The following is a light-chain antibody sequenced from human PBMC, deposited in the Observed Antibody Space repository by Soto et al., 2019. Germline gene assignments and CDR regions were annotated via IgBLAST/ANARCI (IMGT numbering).Light chain of an antibody. CDR1: SSDVGNYNY. V-gene: IGLV2-14*01. J-gene: IGLJ2*01. CDR3: SSYTSSSTHVV. Sequence: QSVLTQPASVSGSPGQSITISCTGTSSDVGNYNYVSWYQQHPGKAPKLMIYAVNNRPSGVSSRFSGSKSGNTASLTISGLQAEDEADYFCSSYTSSSTHVVFGGGTKVTVL. CDR2: AVN.